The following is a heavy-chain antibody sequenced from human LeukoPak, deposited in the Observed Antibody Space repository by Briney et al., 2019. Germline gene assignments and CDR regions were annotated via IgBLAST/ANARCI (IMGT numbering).Heavy chain of an antibody. CDR1: GYSFTSYW. J-gene: IGHJ6*02. D-gene: IGHD4-17*01. V-gene: IGHV5-51*01. Sequence: GESLKISCKGSGYSFTSYWSGWVRQMPGKGLEWMGIIYPGDSDTRYSPSFQGQVTISADKSISTAYLQWSSLKASDTAMYYCARGMTTVTAYYYGMDVWGQGTTVTVSS. CDR3: ARGMTTVTAYYYGMDV. CDR2: IYPGDSDT.